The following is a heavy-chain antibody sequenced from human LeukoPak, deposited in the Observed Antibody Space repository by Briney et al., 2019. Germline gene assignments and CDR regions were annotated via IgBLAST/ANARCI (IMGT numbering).Heavy chain of an antibody. J-gene: IGHJ4*02. D-gene: IGHD4-17*01. CDR1: GYTFTGYY. V-gene: IGHV1-2*02. Sequence: ASVKVSCKASGYTFTGYYMHWVRQAPGQGLEWMGWINPNSGGTNYAQKFQGRVTMTRDTSISTAYMELSRLRSDDTAVYYCARDAAMPTVTGGDYWGQGTLVTVSS. CDR3: ARDAAMPTVTGGDY. CDR2: INPNSGGT.